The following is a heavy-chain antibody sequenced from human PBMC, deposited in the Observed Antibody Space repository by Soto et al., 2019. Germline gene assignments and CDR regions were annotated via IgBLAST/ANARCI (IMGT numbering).Heavy chain of an antibody. CDR1: GFSLNTGGVG. V-gene: IGHV2-5*02. J-gene: IGHJ6*02. CDR2: IYWDDDE. CDR3: VRNWRYYGGDYYYGMDA. D-gene: IGHD3-10*01. Sequence: ITLKESGPTLVKPIQTLTLTCTFSGFSLNTGGVGVGWVRQPRGKAMEWLALIYWDDDERYRPSLRSRLNITKDTINNQVVLTMTNIDPEETATYYCVRNWRYYGGDYYYGMDAWGQGTTVTVSS.